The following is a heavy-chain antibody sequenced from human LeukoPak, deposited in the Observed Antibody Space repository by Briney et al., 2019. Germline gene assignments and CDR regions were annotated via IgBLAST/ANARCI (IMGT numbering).Heavy chain of an antibody. J-gene: IGHJ4*02. CDR3: AREVKVGNTDTGYYFDY. CDR1: GGSFSGYY. D-gene: IGHD2/OR15-2a*01. CDR2: IYYSGST. Sequence: KPSETLSLTCAVYGGSFSGYYWSWIRQPPGKGLEWIGYIYYSGSTNYNPSLKRRVTISVDTSKSQFSLKLNSVTAADTAVYYCAREVKVGNTDTGYYFDYWGQGILVTVSS. V-gene: IGHV4-59*01.